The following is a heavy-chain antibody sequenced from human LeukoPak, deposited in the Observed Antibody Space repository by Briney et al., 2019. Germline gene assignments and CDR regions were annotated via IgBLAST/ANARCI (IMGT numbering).Heavy chain of an antibody. Sequence: PSETLSLTCLVSGGSISSYYWSWIRQPAGKGLEWVGRIYTSGSTNYNPSLKSRVTMSVDTSKNQFSLKLSSVTAADTAVYYCARGFGELYQDPFDYWGQGTLVTVSS. V-gene: IGHV4-4*07. CDR2: IYTSGST. J-gene: IGHJ4*02. D-gene: IGHD3-10*01. CDR3: ARGFGELYQDPFDY. CDR1: GGSISSYY.